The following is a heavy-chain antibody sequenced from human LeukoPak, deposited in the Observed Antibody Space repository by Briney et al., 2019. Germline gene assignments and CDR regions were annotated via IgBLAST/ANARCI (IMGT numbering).Heavy chain of an antibody. D-gene: IGHD3-22*01. CDR3: ARGQGHYYDSSGYYYYYMDV. CDR1: GDSISSDY. CDR2: VFYTGRT. V-gene: IGHV4-59*08. Sequence: PSETLSLTCSVSGDSISSDYWNWIRQPPGKGLEWIGYVFYTGRTNYNPSFKSRVTMSVDPSKNQFSLKLSSVTAADTAVYYCARGQGHYYDSSGYYYYYMDVWGKGSTVTVSS. J-gene: IGHJ6*03.